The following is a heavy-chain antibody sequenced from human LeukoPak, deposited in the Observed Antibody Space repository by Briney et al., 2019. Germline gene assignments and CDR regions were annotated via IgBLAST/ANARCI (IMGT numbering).Heavy chain of an antibody. J-gene: IGHJ4*02. Sequence: PGGSLRLSCAASGFTFSSYAMSWVRQAPGKGLEWVSAISGSGGGTYYADSVKGRFTISRDNSKNTLYLQMNSLRAEDTAVYYCAKDSYYDSSGYRNAYWGQGTLVTVSS. CDR2: ISGSGGGT. V-gene: IGHV3-23*01. CDR1: GFTFSSYA. CDR3: AKDSYYDSSGYRNAY. D-gene: IGHD3-22*01.